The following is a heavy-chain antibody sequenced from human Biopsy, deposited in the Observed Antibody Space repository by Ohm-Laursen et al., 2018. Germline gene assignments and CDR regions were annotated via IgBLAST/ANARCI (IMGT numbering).Heavy chain of an antibody. J-gene: IGHJ3*02. D-gene: IGHD3-16*01. Sequence: PSETLSLTCAVSGGSFSGYYWSWIRQTPGKGLEWIGEVSNSGSTNYNPSLKSRVTISVDTSKNQFSLNLSFVTAADTAVYYCARLTGDYIWGNWRINHDPFDIWDQGTSVTVSS. CDR3: ARLTGDYIWGNWRINHDPFDI. CDR2: VSNSGST. CDR1: GGSFSGYY. V-gene: IGHV4-34*01.